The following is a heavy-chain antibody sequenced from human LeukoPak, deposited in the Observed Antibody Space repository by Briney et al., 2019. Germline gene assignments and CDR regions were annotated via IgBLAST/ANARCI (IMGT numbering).Heavy chain of an antibody. CDR1: GYTFTGYY. CDR3: ARGLSYYYDSSGYYSTFDY. CDR2: INPNSGGT. Sequence: ASVKVSCKASGYTFTGYYMHWVRQAPGQGLEWMGRINPNSGGTNYAQKFQGRVTMTRDTSISTAYMELSRLRSDDTAVYYYARGLSYYYDSSGYYSTFDYWGQGTLVTVSS. V-gene: IGHV1-2*06. J-gene: IGHJ4*02. D-gene: IGHD3-22*01.